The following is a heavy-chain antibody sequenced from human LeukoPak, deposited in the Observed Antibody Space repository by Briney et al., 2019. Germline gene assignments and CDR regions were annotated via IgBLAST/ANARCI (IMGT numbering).Heavy chain of an antibody. V-gene: IGHV4-59*12. CDR2: IYYSGST. Sequence: PSETLSLTCTVSGGSISNYYWTWIRQPPGKGLEWIGYIYYSGSTNYNPSLRSRATISVDTSKKQFSLNLSSVTAADTALYYCARVATMVRGSNGTDVWGKGTTVTVSS. CDR3: ARVATMVRGSNGTDV. D-gene: IGHD3-10*01. J-gene: IGHJ6*04. CDR1: GGSISNYY.